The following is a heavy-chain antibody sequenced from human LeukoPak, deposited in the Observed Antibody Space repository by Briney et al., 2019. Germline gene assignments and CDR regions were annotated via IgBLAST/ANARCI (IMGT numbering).Heavy chain of an antibody. CDR3: AKIRSIYGAKQDY. CDR2: ISYDGSNK. D-gene: IGHD4-17*01. CDR1: GFTFSSYG. Sequence: GGSLRLSCAASGFTFSSYGMHWVRQAPGKGLEWVAVISYDGSNKYYADSVKGRFTISRDNSKNTLYLQINSLRAEDTAVYYCAKIRSIYGAKQDYWGQGTLVTVSS. J-gene: IGHJ4*02. V-gene: IGHV3-30*18.